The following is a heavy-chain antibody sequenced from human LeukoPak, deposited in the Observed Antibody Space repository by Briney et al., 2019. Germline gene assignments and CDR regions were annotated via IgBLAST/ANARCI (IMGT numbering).Heavy chain of an antibody. CDR1: GGSISSGDFY. CDR2: IYHSGST. J-gene: IGHJ2*01. V-gene: IGHV4-30-4*01. CDR3: ARVGYGGRPDWYFDL. D-gene: IGHD4-23*01. Sequence: SQTLSLTCTVSGGSISSGDFYWSWIRQPPGKGLEWIGSIYHSGSTNYNPSLKSRVSTSVDTSKNQFSLKLSSVTAADTAVYYCARVGYGGRPDWYFDLWGRGTLVTVSS.